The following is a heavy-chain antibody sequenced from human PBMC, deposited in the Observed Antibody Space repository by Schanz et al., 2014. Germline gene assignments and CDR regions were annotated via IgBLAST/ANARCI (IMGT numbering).Heavy chain of an antibody. J-gene: IGHJ3*02. D-gene: IGHD2-2*01. CDR1: GGTFNSYT. Sequence: QVQLIQSGAEVKKPGSSMKVSCKASGGTFNSYTINWVRQAPGQGLEWMGRIIPILGIANYAQKFQGRVTITADKSTFTAYRDVSSLRYEDTALYYCAKSTMPGTFDIWGQGTMV. CDR3: AKSTMPGTFDI. V-gene: IGHV1-69*09. CDR2: IIPILGIA.